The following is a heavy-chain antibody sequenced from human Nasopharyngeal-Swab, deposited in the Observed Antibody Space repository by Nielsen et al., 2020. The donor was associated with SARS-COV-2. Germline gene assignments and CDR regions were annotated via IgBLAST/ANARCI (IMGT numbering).Heavy chain of an antibody. CDR3: AKMARTMTKYYFDY. J-gene: IGHJ4*02. CDR1: GFTSGDYV. D-gene: IGHD4-17*01. CDR2: IRTKPYGATT. Sequence: GESLKISCTTSGFTSGDYVINWVRQAPGKGLEWVGFIRTKPYGATTEYAASVKGRFTISRDDSTSVAYLQMNSLRAEDTAVYYCAKMARTMTKYYFDYWGQGALVTVSS. V-gene: IGHV3-49*04.